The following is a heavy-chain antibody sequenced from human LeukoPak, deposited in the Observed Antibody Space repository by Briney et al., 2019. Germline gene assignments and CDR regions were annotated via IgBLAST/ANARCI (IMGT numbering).Heavy chain of an antibody. CDR1: GFTFSDYY. CDR2: ISSSGSTT. CDR3: ARVPTTNGMDV. Sequence: GGSLRLSCAASGFTFSDYYMSWIRQAPGKGLEWVSYISSSGSTTYYADSVKGRFTISRDNAKNSLYLQMNSLRADDTAVYYCARVPTTNGMDVWGQGTTVTVSS. J-gene: IGHJ6*02. D-gene: IGHD4-11*01. V-gene: IGHV3-11*04.